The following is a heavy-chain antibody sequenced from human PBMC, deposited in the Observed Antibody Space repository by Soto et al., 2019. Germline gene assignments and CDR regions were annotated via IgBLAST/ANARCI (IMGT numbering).Heavy chain of an antibody. Sequence: PSETLSLTCAVSGGSIGSSSYYWGWIRQPPGKGLEWIGSFYYSESTYYNPSLKSRVTISVDTSKNQFSLKLSSVTAADTAVYYCANITFLGGVPNSFDYWGQGPVVAFS. CDR2: FYYSEST. V-gene: IGHV4-39*01. CDR3: ANITFLGGVPNSFDY. D-gene: IGHD3-3*01. CDR1: GGSIGSSSYY. J-gene: IGHJ4*02.